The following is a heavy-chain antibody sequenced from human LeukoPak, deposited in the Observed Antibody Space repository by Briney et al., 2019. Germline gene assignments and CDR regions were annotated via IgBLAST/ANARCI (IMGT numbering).Heavy chain of an antibody. CDR3: ARLHYYDSSGYPEGFDP. V-gene: IGHV4-59*08. D-gene: IGHD3-22*01. CDR2: IYYSGST. J-gene: IGHJ5*02. CDR1: GGSIYSYY. Sequence: PSETLSLTCTVSGGSIYSYYWSWIRQPPGKGLQWIGYIYYSGSTNYNPSLKSRVTISVDTSKNQFSLKLSSVTAADTAVYYCARLHYYDSSGYPEGFDPWGQGTLVTVSS.